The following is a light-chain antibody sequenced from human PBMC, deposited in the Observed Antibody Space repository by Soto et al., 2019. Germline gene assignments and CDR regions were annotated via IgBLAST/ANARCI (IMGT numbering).Light chain of an antibody. CDR2: DAA. V-gene: IGKV3D-20*01. Sequence: EIVLTQSPATLSLSPGERATLSCGASQTVSSNYLACYQQKPGLAPRLLIYDAASRATGIPDRFRGSGSGTDFTLTISRLEPEDFAVYYCQQYGDSPRGTFGGVTKVEIK. J-gene: IGKJ4*01. CDR3: QQYGDSPRGT. CDR1: QTVSSNY.